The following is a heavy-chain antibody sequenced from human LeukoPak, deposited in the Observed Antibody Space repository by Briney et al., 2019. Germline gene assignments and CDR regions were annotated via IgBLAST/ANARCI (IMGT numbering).Heavy chain of an antibody. CDR1: GFTVSSNY. Sequence: GGSLRLSCAASGFTVSSNYMSWVRQAPGKGLEWVSVIYSGGSTYYADSVKGRFTISRDNSKNTLYLQMNSLRAEDTAVYYCARGDYGGNLLFPYYFDYWGQGTLVTVSS. D-gene: IGHD4-17*01. J-gene: IGHJ4*02. V-gene: IGHV3-66*01. CDR3: ARGDYGGNLLFPYYFDY. CDR2: IYSGGST.